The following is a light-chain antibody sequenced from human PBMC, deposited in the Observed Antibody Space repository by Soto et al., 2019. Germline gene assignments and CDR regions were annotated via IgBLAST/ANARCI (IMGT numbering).Light chain of an antibody. CDR1: QTIATY. Sequence: DIPMTQSPSSLSASVGDRVTITCRASQTIATYLNWYQKKPGRAPKLLIYSASSLQRGVPSNFSGSGSGADFTLTISHLQPEDLATYYCQQTYSAPHTFGPGTTVEIK. CDR3: QQTYSAPHT. V-gene: IGKV1-39*01. CDR2: SAS. J-gene: IGKJ2*01.